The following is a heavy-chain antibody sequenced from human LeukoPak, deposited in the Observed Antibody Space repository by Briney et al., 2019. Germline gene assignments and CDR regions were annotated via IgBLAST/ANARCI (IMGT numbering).Heavy chain of an antibody. CDR1: GYTFTGYY. CDR3: ARDLRDSSGYYTGDLNAFDI. CDR2: INPNSGGT. D-gene: IGHD3-22*01. Sequence: ASVKVSCKASGYTFTGYYMHWVRQAPGQGLEWMGWINPNSGGTNYAQTFQGRVTMTRDTAMSTAYMELSRLRSDDTAVYYCARDLRDSSGYYTGDLNAFDIWGQGTMVTVSS. V-gene: IGHV1-2*02. J-gene: IGHJ3*02.